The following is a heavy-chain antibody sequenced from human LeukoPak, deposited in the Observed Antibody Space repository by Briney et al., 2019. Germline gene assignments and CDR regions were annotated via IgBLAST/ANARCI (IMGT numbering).Heavy chain of an antibody. CDR1: GASISSDNW. V-gene: IGHV4-4*02. J-gene: IGHJ6*02. Sequence: SETLSLTCAVSGASISSDNWWSWVRQPPGKGLEWIAEIHHSGGTNYNPSLRSRVTISADKSNNHISLKVTSITAADTAMYYCARMPYHYYSMDVWGQGTTVTVSS. CDR2: IHHSGGT. D-gene: IGHD2-2*01. CDR3: ARMPYHYYSMDV.